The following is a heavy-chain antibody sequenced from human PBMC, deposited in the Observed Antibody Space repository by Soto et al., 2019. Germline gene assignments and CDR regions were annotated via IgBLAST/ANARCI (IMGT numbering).Heavy chain of an antibody. J-gene: IGHJ6*02. Sequence: EVQLLESGGGLVQPGGSLRLSCAASGFTFSSYAMSWVRQAPGKGLEWVSAISGSGGSTYYADSVKGRFTISRDNSKNTLYLQMNSLKTEDTAVYYCTTPSGGELLRAAYYYGMDVWGQGTTVTVSS. CDR2: ISGSGGST. CDR3: TTPSGGELLRAAYYYGMDV. D-gene: IGHD3-10*01. V-gene: IGHV3-23*01. CDR1: GFTFSSYA.